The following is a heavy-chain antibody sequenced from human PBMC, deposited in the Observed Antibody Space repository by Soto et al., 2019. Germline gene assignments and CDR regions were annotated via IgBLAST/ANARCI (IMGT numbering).Heavy chain of an antibody. CDR1: GGSISSGGYY. CDR2: IYYSGST. D-gene: IGHD3-3*01. CDR3: ARPPGDVCIGYYPLEYYYYGMDV. V-gene: IGHV4-31*03. J-gene: IGHJ6*02. Sequence: SETLSLTCTVSGGSISSGGYYRSWIRQHPGKGLERIGCIYYSGSTYYNPSLKSRVTISVDTSKNQFSLKLSSVTAADTALYYCARPPGDVCIGYYPLEYYYYGMDVCGQGPSVTVSS.